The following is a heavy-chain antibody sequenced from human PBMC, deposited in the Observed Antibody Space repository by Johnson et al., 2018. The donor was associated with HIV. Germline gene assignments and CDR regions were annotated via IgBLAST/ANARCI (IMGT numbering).Heavy chain of an antibody. Sequence: VQLVESGGAVVKPGGSLRLSCAASGFTFDDYAMHWVRQPPGKGLEWVSLISWDGETYYADSMKGRFTISRDSSKQSLYLQMNSLRPEDTALYFCAKDSDAFYYGSGDAFDIWGQGT. V-gene: IGHV3-43D*03. CDR3: AKDSDAFYYGSGDAFDI. CDR1: GFTFDDYA. CDR2: ISWDGET. D-gene: IGHD3-10*01. J-gene: IGHJ3*02.